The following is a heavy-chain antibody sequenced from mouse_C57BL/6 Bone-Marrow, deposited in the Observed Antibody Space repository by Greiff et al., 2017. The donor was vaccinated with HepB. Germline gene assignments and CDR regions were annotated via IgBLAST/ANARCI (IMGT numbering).Heavy chain of an antibody. D-gene: IGHD1-1*01. CDR2: ISNLAYSI. Sequence: PEWVAFISNLAYSIYYADTVTGRFTISRENAKNTLYLEMSSLRSEDTAMYYCARDGSSLGYFDVWGTGTTVTVSS. V-gene: IGHV5-15*01. CDR3: ARDGSSLGYFDV. J-gene: IGHJ1*03.